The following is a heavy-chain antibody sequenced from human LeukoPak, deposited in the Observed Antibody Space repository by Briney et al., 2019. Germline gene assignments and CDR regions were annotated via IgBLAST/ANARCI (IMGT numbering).Heavy chain of an antibody. J-gene: IGHJ4*02. CDR3: AKISGYYPFDY. CDR1: GFTFSTYG. CDR2: IRYDGSHK. D-gene: IGHD3-22*01. V-gene: IGHV3-30*02. Sequence: GGSLRLSCAASGFTFSTYGMHWVRQAPGKGLEWVAFIRYDGSHKYYTDSVRGRFTISRDNSKNTLYLQMNNLRAEDTALYYRAKISGYYPFDYWGQGTLVTVSS.